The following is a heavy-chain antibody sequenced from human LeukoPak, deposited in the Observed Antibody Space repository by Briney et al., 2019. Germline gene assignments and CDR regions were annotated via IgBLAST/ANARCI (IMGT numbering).Heavy chain of an antibody. Sequence: SETLSLTCAVSGGSISSGGYSWSWIRQPPGKGLEWIGYIYHSGSTYYNPSLKSRVTISVDRSKNQFSLKLSSVTAADTAVYYCARDRYSSLVRWFDPWGQGTLVTVSS. CDR1: GGSISSGGYS. CDR3: ARDRYSSLVRWFDP. V-gene: IGHV4-30-2*01. J-gene: IGHJ5*02. CDR2: IYHSGST. D-gene: IGHD6-13*01.